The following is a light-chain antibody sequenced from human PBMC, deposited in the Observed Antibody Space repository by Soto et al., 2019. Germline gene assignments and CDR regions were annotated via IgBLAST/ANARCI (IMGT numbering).Light chain of an antibody. J-gene: IGKJ3*01. V-gene: IGKV1-39*01. CDR3: QQSYSPAST. CDR2: TAT. Sequence: DIQMTQSPSSLAAAVGDRVTITCRATKSSNTYVNWCRQKPGKAPRLLSYTATSLQSGVPSRFSGSGCGTAFTLTILSLQPEDLAAYSCQQSYSPASTFGTGTKVDIK. CDR1: KSSNTY.